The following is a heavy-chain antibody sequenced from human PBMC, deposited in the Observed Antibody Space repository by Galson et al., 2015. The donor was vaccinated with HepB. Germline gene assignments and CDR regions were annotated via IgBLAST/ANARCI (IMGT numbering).Heavy chain of an antibody. CDR2: IQYDGSNK. V-gene: IGHV3-30*02. CDR1: GFTFSNYG. Sequence: SLRLSCAASGFTFSNYGMHWVRQAPGKGLEWVAFIQYDGSNKYYVDSVKGRFTISRDTAKNTLYLQMNSLRAEDTAVYYCAKGGSGYYDSSGYYPSFYSWGQGSLVTVSS. D-gene: IGHD3-22*01. J-gene: IGHJ4*02. CDR3: AKGGSGYYDSSGYYPSFYS.